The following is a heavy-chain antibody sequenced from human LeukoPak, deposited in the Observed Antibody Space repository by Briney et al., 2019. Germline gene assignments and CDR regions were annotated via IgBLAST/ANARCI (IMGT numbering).Heavy chain of an antibody. J-gene: IGHJ4*02. D-gene: IGHD5-24*01. CDR1: GYSISSGYY. CDR2: IYHSGGT. Sequence: PSETLSLTCAVSGYSISSGYYWGWIRQPPGKGLEWIGSIYHSGGTYYNPSLKSRVTISVDTSKNQFSLKLSSVTAADTAVYYCATLMATIDYWGQGTLVTVSS. CDR3: ATLMATIDY. V-gene: IGHV4-38-2*01.